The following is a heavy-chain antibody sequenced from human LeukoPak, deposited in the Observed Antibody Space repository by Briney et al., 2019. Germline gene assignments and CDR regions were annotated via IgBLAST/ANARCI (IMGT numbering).Heavy chain of an antibody. CDR3: AGYYGSGQWDN. CDR1: GGSISSYY. Sequence: SETLSLTCTVSGGSISSYYGSWIRQPPGKGLEWIGYTYNSGSSSYSPSFKSRVTISTDTPRNQFFLRLTSVTAADTAVYYCAGYYGSGQWDNWGQGTLVTVSS. J-gene: IGHJ4*02. CDR2: TYNSGSS. D-gene: IGHD3-10*01. V-gene: IGHV4-59*12.